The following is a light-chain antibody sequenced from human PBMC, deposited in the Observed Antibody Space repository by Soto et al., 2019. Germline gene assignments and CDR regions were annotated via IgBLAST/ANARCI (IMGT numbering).Light chain of an antibody. CDR2: GAS. Sequence: EIVLTQSPGTLSLSPGERATLSCRASQSVSSSYLAWYQQKPGQAPRLLIYGASSRATGIPDRFSGSGSGTEFTLTISSLQAEDVAVYYCQQYYSPPFLTFGGGTKVDIK. V-gene: IGKV3-20*01. CDR1: QSVSSSY. J-gene: IGKJ4*01. CDR3: QQYYSPPFLT.